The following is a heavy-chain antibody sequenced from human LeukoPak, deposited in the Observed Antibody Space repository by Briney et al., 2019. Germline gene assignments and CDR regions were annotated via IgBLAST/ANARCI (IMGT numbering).Heavy chain of an antibody. V-gene: IGHV3-23*01. D-gene: IGHD6-19*01. CDR2: ISGSGGST. Sequence: PGGSLRLSCAASGFTFSSYAMSWVRQAPGKGLEWVSAISGSGGSTYYADSVKGRFTISRDNPKNTLYLQMNSLRAEDTAVYYCAKDFVMAGTGGFDYWGQGTLVTVSS. J-gene: IGHJ4*02. CDR1: GFTFSSYA. CDR3: AKDFVMAGTGGFDY.